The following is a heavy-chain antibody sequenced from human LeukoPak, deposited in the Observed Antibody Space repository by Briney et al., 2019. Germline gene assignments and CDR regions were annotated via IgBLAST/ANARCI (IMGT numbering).Heavy chain of an antibody. V-gene: IGHV3-23*01. CDR3: AKQLGYCSDGSCYFPY. CDR1: GFTFSSSA. CDR2: ISNNGGYT. Sequence: GGSLRLSCAASGFTFSSSAMSWVSQAPGRGLEWVSAISNNGGYTYYADSVQGRFTISRDNSKSTLCLQMNSLRAEDTAVYYCAKQLGYCSDGSCYFPYWGQGTLVTVSS. J-gene: IGHJ4*02. D-gene: IGHD2-15*01.